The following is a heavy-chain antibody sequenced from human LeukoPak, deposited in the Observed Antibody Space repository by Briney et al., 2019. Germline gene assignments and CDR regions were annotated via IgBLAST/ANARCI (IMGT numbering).Heavy chain of an antibody. D-gene: IGHD3-22*01. V-gene: IGHV3-7*01. J-gene: IGHJ3*02. CDR2: IKQDGSEK. Sequence: GGSLRLSCAASGFTFSSYWMSWVRQAPGKGLEWVANIKQDGSEKYYVDSVKGRFTISRDNAKNSLYLQMNSLRAEDKAVYYCARVVSLIVVVIDAFDIWGQGTMVTVSS. CDR1: GFTFSSYW. CDR3: ARVVSLIVVVIDAFDI.